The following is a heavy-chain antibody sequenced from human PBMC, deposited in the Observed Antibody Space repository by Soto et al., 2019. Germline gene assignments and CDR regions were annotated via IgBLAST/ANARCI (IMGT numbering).Heavy chain of an antibody. CDR1: GFTVSSNY. D-gene: IGHD3-22*01. J-gene: IGHJ4*02. V-gene: IGHV3-53*01. CDR2: IYSGGST. Sequence: EVQLVESGGGLIQPGGSLRLSCAASGFTVSSNYMSWVRQAPGKGLEWVSVIYSGGSTYYADSVKGRFTISRDNSKNTLYLQMNSLRAEDTAVYYCARSTYYYDSSGYYPAYYFDYWGQGTLVTVSS. CDR3: ARSTYYYDSSGYYPAYYFDY.